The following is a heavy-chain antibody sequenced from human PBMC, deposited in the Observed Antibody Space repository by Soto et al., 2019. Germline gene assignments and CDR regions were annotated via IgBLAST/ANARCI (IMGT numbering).Heavy chain of an antibody. Sequence: ASVKVSCKASGYTFTSYGISWVRQAPGQGLEWMGWISAYNGNTNYAQKLQGRVTMTTDTSTSTAYMELRSLRSDDTAVYYCARPYYDSSGYLRAWYFDLWGRGTLVTVSS. CDR1: GYTFTSYG. J-gene: IGHJ2*01. CDR2: ISAYNGNT. V-gene: IGHV1-18*01. CDR3: ARPYYDSSGYLRAWYFDL. D-gene: IGHD3-22*01.